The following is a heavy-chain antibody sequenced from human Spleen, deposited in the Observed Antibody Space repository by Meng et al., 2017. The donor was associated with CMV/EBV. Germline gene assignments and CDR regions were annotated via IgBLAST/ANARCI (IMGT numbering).Heavy chain of an antibody. CDR3: ARKSYSYFGMDV. Sequence: ASVKVSCKASGYSFTSYYMHWVRQAPGQGLEWIGIINPSGGSTRYTQNFQGRVTMTRDTSTSTVYMELSSLRSEDTAVYYCARKSYSYFGMDVWGQGTTVTVSS. CDR1: GYSFTSYY. V-gene: IGHV1-46*01. CDR2: INPSGGST. J-gene: IGHJ6*02.